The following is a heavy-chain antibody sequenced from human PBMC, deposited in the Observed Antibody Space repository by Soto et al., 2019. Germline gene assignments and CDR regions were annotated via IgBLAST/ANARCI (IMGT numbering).Heavy chain of an antibody. J-gene: IGHJ4*02. V-gene: IGHV3-7*01. CDR2: VKEDGSEL. CDR1: GFNVMSYW. CDR3: ARDIGFDYVN. D-gene: IGHD3-16*01. Sequence: HPGGSLRLSCAVSGFNVMSYWMSWVRQAPGKGLEWVASVKEDGSELYYLHSVRVRFSISRDSAGNALHLTMNYLSAEDTGVYFCARDIGFDYVNWGQGIPVTVSS.